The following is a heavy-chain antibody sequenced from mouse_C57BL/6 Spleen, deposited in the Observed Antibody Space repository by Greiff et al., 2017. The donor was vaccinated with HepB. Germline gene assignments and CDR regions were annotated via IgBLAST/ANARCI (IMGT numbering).Heavy chain of an antibody. J-gene: IGHJ2*01. CDR3: AREGIYDGYESYFDY. CDR2: INYDGSST. D-gene: IGHD2-3*01. CDR1: GFTFSDYY. V-gene: IGHV5-16*01. Sequence: EVQRVESEGGLVQPGSSMKLSCTASGFTFSDYYMAWVRQVPEKGLEWVANINYDGSSTYYLDSLKSRFIISRDNAKNILYLQMSSLKSEDTATYYCAREGIYDGYESYFDYWGQGTTLTVSS.